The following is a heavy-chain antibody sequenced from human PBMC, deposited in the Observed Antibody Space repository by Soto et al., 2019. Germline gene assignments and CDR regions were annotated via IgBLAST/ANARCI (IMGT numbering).Heavy chain of an antibody. J-gene: IGHJ4*02. D-gene: IGHD2-8*02. CDR1: GFSLSRYG. CDR3: ARDLNYWSLLIDH. Sequence: GGSLRLSCTASGFSLSRYGLHWVRQAPGKGLEWVAGLWSDGIKTSYTDSVKGRFTISRDTSRNMLYLQMNSLGAEDTAVYYCARDLNYWSLLIDHWGQGALVTVSS. V-gene: IGHV3-33*01. CDR2: LWSDGIKT.